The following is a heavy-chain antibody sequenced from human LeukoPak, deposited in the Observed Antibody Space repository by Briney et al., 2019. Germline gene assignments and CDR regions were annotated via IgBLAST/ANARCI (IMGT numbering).Heavy chain of an antibody. CDR3: ARPPNYSNYAEGWGFYYYYYMDV. V-gene: IGHV1-8*01. CDR1: GYTFTSYD. J-gene: IGHJ6*03. CDR2: MNPNSGNT. Sequence: ASVKVSCKASGYTFTSYDINWVRQATGQGLEWMGWMNPNSGNTGYAQKPQGRVTMTRNTSINTAYMELSSLRSEDTAVYYCARPPNYSNYAEGWGFYYYYYMDVWGKGTTVTVSS. D-gene: IGHD4-11*01.